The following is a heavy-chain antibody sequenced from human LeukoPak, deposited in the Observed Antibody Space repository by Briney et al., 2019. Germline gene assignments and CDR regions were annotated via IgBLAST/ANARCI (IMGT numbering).Heavy chain of an antibody. Sequence: GGSLRLSCAASGFTFSSYAMSWVRQAPGKGLEWVSAISGSGGSTYYADSVKGRFTISRDNSKNTLYLQMNSLRAEDTAVYYCAQNRGYWFGELFRFDYWGQGTLVTVSS. V-gene: IGHV3-23*01. CDR2: ISGSGGST. CDR1: GFTFSSYA. J-gene: IGHJ4*02. D-gene: IGHD3-10*01. CDR3: AQNRGYWFGELFRFDY.